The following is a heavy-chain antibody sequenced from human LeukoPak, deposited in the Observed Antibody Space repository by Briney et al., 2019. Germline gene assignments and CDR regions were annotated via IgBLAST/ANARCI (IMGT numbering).Heavy chain of an antibody. CDR3: TTELDVRPNHY. V-gene: IGHV3-15*01. CDR2: IKRKSDGGTT. Sequence: GGSLRLSCAASGFTFSSYSMNWVRQAPGKGLEWVGRIKRKSDGGTTDYAAPVKGRFTISRDDSKNTLYLQMNSLKSEDTAVYYCTTELDVRPNHYWGQGTLVTVSS. J-gene: IGHJ4*02. D-gene: IGHD1-14*01. CDR1: GFTFSSYS.